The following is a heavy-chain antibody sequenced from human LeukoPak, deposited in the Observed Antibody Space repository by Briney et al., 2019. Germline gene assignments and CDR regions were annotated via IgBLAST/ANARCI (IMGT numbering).Heavy chain of an antibody. CDR3: ARRTAWFGELPYE. V-gene: IGHV4-38-2*02. J-gene: IGHJ4*02. D-gene: IGHD3-10*01. CDR2: IYHSGST. Sequence: SETLSLTCTVSGYSISSGYYWGWIRQPPGKGLEWIGSIYHSGSTYYNPSLKSRVTISVDTSKNQFSLKLSSVTAADTAVYYCARRTAWFGELPYEWGQGTLVTVSS. CDR1: GYSISSGYY.